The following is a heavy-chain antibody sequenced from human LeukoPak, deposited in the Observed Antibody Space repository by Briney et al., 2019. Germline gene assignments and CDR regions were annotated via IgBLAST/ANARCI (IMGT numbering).Heavy chain of an antibody. Sequence: GGSLRLSCAASGFTFSSYGMHWVRQAPGKGLEWVAVIWYDGSKKYYADSVKGRFTISRDNSKNTLYLQMNSLRAEDTAVYYCARYCSGVSCYSGYDYWGQGTLVTVSS. D-gene: IGHD2-15*01. V-gene: IGHV3-33*01. J-gene: IGHJ4*02. CDR3: ARYCSGVSCYSGYDY. CDR1: GFTFSSYG. CDR2: IWYDGSKK.